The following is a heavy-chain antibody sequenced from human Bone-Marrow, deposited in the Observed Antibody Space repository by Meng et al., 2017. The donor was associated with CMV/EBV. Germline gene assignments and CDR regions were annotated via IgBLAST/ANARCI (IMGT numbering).Heavy chain of an antibody. V-gene: IGHV3-30-3*01. CDR1: GFTFSSYA. J-gene: IGHJ5*02. D-gene: IGHD6-25*01. Sequence: GGSLRLSCAASGFTFSSYAMHWVRQAPGKGLEWVAVISYDGSNKYYADSVKSRFTISRDNSKNTLYLQMNSLRAEDTAVYYCARMGIGAAKNWFDPWGQGTLVTVSS. CDR2: ISYDGSNK. CDR3: ARMGIGAAKNWFDP.